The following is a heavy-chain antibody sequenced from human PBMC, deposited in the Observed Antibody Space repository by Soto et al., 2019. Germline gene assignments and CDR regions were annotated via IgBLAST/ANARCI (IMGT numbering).Heavy chain of an antibody. V-gene: IGHV3-33*01. CDR2: VHYDGTKK. D-gene: IGHD3-3*01. J-gene: IGHJ6*02. CDR3: ARETSYDFWSGPQTMDV. Sequence: QVQLVESGGGVVQPGTSLRLSCAPTGFTFSSYVMHWVRQAPGKGLEWVAVVHYDGTKKYYADSVRGRFTISRDNSENLLYLQMNSLRPDETAVYFCARETSYDFWSGPQTMDVWGQGTTVTVSS. CDR1: GFTFSSYV.